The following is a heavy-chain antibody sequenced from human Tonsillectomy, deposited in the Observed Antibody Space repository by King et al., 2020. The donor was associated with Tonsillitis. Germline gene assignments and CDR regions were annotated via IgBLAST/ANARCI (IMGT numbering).Heavy chain of an antibody. CDR1: GGNFRSYA. V-gene: IGHV1-69*01. D-gene: IGHD2-2*01. CDR3: ATRTEPGAVFDY. J-gene: IGHJ4*02. Sequence: QLVQSGAEVREPGSSVKVSCKASGGNFRSYAFSWVRQAPGLGLEWLGGIIPMYETTLDAQKFQGRVTISADEFTNTVYMELSNLRSDDTAVYYCATRTEPGAVFDYWGQGTLVTVSS. CDR2: IIPMYETT.